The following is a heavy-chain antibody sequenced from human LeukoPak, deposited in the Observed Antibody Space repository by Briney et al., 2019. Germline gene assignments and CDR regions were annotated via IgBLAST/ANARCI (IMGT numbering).Heavy chain of an antibody. Sequence: GGSLRLSCTASGFTSSKYAVSWVRQAPGKGLEWVSAISGSGISTYYADSVKGRFTISRDNSKNTLYLQMNSLRAEDTAVYYCAKDLSSRVTGWFDPWGQGTLVTVSS. V-gene: IGHV3-23*01. CDR2: ISGSGIST. D-gene: IGHD2-21*02. CDR1: GFTSSKYA. CDR3: AKDLSSRVTGWFDP. J-gene: IGHJ5*02.